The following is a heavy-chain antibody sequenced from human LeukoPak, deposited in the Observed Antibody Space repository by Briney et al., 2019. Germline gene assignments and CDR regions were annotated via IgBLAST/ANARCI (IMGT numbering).Heavy chain of an antibody. J-gene: IGHJ5*02. V-gene: IGHV4-61*02. Sequence: SETLSLTCTVSGGSISSGSYYWSWIRQPAGKGLEWIGRIYTSGSTNYNPSLKSRVTISVDTSKNQFSLKLSSVTAADTAVYYCARVPIAVAATNWFDPWGQGTLVTVSS. CDR3: ARVPIAVAATNWFDP. CDR1: GGSISSGSYY. D-gene: IGHD6-19*01. CDR2: IYTSGST.